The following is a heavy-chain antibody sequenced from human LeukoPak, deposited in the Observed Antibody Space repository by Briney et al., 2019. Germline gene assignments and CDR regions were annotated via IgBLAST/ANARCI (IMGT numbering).Heavy chain of an antibody. J-gene: IGHJ4*02. CDR2: LNPHSGVT. V-gene: IGHV1-2*02. Sequence: ASVKVSCKASGYTFTDYYMHWVRQAPGQGLEGMGCLNPHSGVTNYAQKFQDRVTMTRDTSINTAYMELRGLRPDDTAMYYCARSGESSSWVEFDYWGQGNLVTVSS. CDR3: ARSGESSSWVEFDY. CDR1: GYTFTDYY. D-gene: IGHD6-13*01.